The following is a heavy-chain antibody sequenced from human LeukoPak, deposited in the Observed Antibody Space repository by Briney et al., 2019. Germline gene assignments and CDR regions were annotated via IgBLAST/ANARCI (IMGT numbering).Heavy chain of an antibody. CDR1: GGSISSGNYY. CDR3: ARESDYYYYMDV. Sequence: SQTLSLTCTVSGGSISSGNYYWSWIRQPAGKGLEWIGRIYTSGSTNYNPSLKSRVTISVDTSKNQFSLKLSSVTAADTAVYYCARESDYYYYMDVWGKGTTVTVSS. V-gene: IGHV4-61*02. J-gene: IGHJ6*03. CDR2: IYTSGST.